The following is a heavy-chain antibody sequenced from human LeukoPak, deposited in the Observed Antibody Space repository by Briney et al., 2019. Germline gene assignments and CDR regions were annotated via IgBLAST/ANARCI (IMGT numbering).Heavy chain of an antibody. Sequence: GGSLRLSCADSGFTFSRYWMHWVRQTPGKGLVWVPCISADGSVTRYADSVKGRFTISRDNTKSTLYLQMHSLRAEDTAVYYCATAGGDGSRMGFDPWGQGTLVTVSS. V-gene: IGHV3-74*01. J-gene: IGHJ5*02. CDR3: ATAGGDGSRMGFDP. CDR2: ISADGSVT. CDR1: GFTFSRYW. D-gene: IGHD2-15*01.